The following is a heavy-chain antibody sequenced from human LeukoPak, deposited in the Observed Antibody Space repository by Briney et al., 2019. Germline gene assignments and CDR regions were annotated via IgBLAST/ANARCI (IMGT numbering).Heavy chain of an antibody. CDR2: ISWDAKNK. J-gene: IGHJ5*02. CDR3: ARSVVTPSSWFDP. V-gene: IGHV3-30*19. Sequence: GGSLRLSCAASGFTFSSYGMHWVRQAPGKGLEWVAVISWDAKNKDYVDSVKGRFTISRDNSKNTLYLQMNSLRPEDTAVYYCARSVVTPSSWFDPWGQGTLVTVSS. D-gene: IGHD4-23*01. CDR1: GFTFSSYG.